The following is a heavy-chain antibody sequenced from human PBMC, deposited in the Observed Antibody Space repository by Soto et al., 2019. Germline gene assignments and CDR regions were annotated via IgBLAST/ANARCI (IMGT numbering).Heavy chain of an antibody. CDR1: GGSFSGYY. V-gene: IGHV4-34*01. CDR3: ARGLSKKQQLVPRCYFDY. D-gene: IGHD6-13*01. CDR2: INHSGST. J-gene: IGHJ4*02. Sequence: PSETLSLTCAVYGGSFSGYYWSWIRQPPGKGLEWIGEINHSGSTNYNPSLKSRVTISVDTSKNQFSLKLSSVTVADTAVYYCARGLSKKQQLVPRCYFDYWGQGTLVTVSS.